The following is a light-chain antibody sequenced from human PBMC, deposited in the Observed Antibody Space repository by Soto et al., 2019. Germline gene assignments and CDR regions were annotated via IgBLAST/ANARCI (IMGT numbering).Light chain of an antibody. J-gene: IGKJ1*01. Sequence: EIVMTQSPATLSVSPGERATLSCRASQSVSSNLAWYQQKPGQAPRLLIYGASTRATGIPARFSGSGSGTEFTLTIGSLQSEDFAVYYCQQYNNWLRTFGQGTKVDIK. CDR1: QSVSSN. CDR2: GAS. CDR3: QQYNNWLRT. V-gene: IGKV3-15*01.